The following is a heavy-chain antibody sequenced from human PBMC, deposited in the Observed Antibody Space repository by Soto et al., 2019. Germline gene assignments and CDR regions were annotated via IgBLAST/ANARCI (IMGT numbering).Heavy chain of an antibody. CDR3: ARASSGTSGAIDY. CDR2: IKEDGSEK. J-gene: IGHJ4*02. V-gene: IGHV3-7*04. CDR1: AFTFRNYW. D-gene: IGHD2-2*01. Sequence: GGSLRLSCAASAFTFRNYWMSWVRQAPGKGLECVAKIKEDGSEKYYVESVKGRFTISRDNAENSVYLQMNSLTVEDTAMYYCARASSGTSGAIDYWGQGTLVTVSS.